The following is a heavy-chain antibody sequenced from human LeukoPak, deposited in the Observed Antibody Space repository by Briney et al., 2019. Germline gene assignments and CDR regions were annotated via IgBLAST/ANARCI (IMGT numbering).Heavy chain of an antibody. V-gene: IGHV3-30*18. CDR1: GFTFSSYG. J-gene: IGHJ2*01. CDR3: AKGTYYYGSTESTGSWYFDL. D-gene: IGHD3-10*01. Sequence: PGGSLRLSCAASGFTFSSYGMHWVRQAPGKGLEWVAVISYDGSNKYHADSVKGRFTISRDNSKNTLYLQMNSLRAEDTAVYYCAKGTYYYGSTESTGSWYFDLWGRGTLVTVSS. CDR2: ISYDGSNK.